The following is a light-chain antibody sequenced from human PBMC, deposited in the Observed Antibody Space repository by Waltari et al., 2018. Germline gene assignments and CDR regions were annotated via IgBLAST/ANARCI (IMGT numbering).Light chain of an antibody. CDR3: QQHGTLPAT. CDR2: RAS. V-gene: IGKV3-20*01. J-gene: IGKJ1*01. CDR1: QSVGSSS. Sequence: ELVLTQSPGTASLSPGESATLTCRASQSVGSSSLAWYQQKPGQAPRLVIYRASRRATGIPDRFSGSGSGTDFSLTISRLEPEDFAVYYCQQHGTLPATFGQGTKVEIK.